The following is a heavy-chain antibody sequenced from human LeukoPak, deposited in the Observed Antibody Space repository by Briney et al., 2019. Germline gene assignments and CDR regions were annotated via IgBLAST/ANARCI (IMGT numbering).Heavy chain of an antibody. Sequence: PGGSLRLSCAASGFTFDDYGMSWVRQAPGKGLEWVSGINWNGGSTGYADSLKGRFTISRDNAKNSLYLQMNSLRAEDTALYYCARHSGDAYYYYFYMDVWGKGTTVTVSS. CDR1: GFTFDDYG. J-gene: IGHJ6*03. CDR3: ARHSGDAYYYYFYMDV. D-gene: IGHD5-12*01. V-gene: IGHV3-20*04. CDR2: INWNGGST.